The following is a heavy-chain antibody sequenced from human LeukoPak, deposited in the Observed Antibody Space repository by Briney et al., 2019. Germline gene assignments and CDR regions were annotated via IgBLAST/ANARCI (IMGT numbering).Heavy chain of an antibody. V-gene: IGHV4-59*01. CDR3: ARDSIMLTFGGDIRDDAFDI. D-gene: IGHD3-16*01. CDR2: IYYSGST. CDR1: AVSISNYY. J-gene: IGHJ3*02. Sequence: PSETLSLTCTVSAVSISNYYWSWIRQPPGKGLEWIGYIYYSGSTNYNPSLKSRVSISVDTSKNQFSLNLSSVTAADTAVYYYARDSIMLTFGGDIRDDAFDIWGQGTKVTVSS.